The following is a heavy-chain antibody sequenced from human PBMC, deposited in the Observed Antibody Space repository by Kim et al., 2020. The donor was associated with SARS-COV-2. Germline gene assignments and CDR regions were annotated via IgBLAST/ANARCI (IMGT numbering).Heavy chain of an antibody. CDR2: ISYDGSNK. D-gene: IGHD3-22*01. CDR1: GFTFSSYA. CDR3: ARGYYYDSSGYYYSGIDY. V-gene: IGHV3-30*04. Sequence: GGSLRLSCAASGFTFSSYAMHWVRQAPGKGLEWVAVISYDGSNKYYADSVKGRFTISRDNSKNTLYLQMNSLRAEDTAVYYCARGYYYDSSGYYYSGIDYWGQGTLVTVSS. J-gene: IGHJ4*02.